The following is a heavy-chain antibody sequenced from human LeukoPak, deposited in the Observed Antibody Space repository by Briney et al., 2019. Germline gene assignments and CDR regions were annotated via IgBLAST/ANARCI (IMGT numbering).Heavy chain of an antibody. CDR3: AKFFDPSGGASGWTWTMDC. Sequence: GGSLRLSCAASGLTFSSYAMTWVRQTPGKGLEWVAAISGSGGTTYYADSAKGRFSISRDNSENTLYLQMYSLRAEDTAVYHCAKFFDPSGGASGWTWTMDCWGQGTLVIVSS. J-gene: IGHJ4*02. D-gene: IGHD6-25*01. CDR1: GLTFSSYA. V-gene: IGHV3-23*01. CDR2: ISGSGGTT.